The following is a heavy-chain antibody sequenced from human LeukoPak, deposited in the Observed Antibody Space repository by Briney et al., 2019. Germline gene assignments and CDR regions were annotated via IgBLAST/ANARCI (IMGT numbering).Heavy chain of an antibody. D-gene: IGHD6-19*01. CDR3: ATVRAVAGTEDY. V-gene: IGHV1-46*01. J-gene: IGHJ4*02. CDR2: INPSGGST. Sequence: ASVKVSCKASGYTFTSYYMHWVRQAPGQGLEWMGIINPSGGSTSYAQKFQGRVTMTRDTSTSTVYMELSSLRSEDTAVYYCATVRAVAGTEDYWGQGTLVTVSS. CDR1: GYTFTSYY.